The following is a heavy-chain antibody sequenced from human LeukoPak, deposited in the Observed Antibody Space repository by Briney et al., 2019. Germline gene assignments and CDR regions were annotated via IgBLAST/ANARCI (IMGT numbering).Heavy chain of an antibody. J-gene: IGHJ4*02. CDR2: IKSDGTEE. CDR1: GFTFSSYW. V-gene: IGHV3-7*01. CDR3: AGGGGYLIDY. D-gene: IGHD3-22*01. Sequence: GGSLRLSSTASGFTFSSYWMNWGGRVPGKELEWVAIIKSDGTEEHYLDSVKGRFTISRDNANNLLFLQMNNLRAEDTAVYYCAGGGGYLIDYWGQGTLVTVSS.